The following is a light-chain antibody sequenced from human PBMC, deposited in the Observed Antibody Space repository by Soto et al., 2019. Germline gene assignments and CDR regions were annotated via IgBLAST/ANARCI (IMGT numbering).Light chain of an antibody. CDR3: TSYTSTSTYV. J-gene: IGLJ1*01. CDR2: DVT. V-gene: IGLV2-14*01. CDR1: SSDVGAYNY. Sequence: QSVLTQPASVSGPPGQSITISCTGTSSDVGAYNYVSWYQHHPGKAPRLVIYDVTNRPSGISDRFSGSKSGNTASLTISGRLAEDEADYYCTSYTSTSTYVFGTGTKLPVL.